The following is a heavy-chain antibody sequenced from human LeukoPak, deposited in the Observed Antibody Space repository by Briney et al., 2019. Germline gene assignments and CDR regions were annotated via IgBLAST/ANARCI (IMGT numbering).Heavy chain of an antibody. D-gene: IGHD6-13*01. V-gene: IGHV3-11*04. J-gene: IGHJ1*01. CDR2: ISSSGSTI. CDR1: GFTFDDCA. Sequence: GGSLRLSCAASGFTFDDCAMHWVRQVPGKGLEWVSYISSSGSTIYYADSVKGRFTISRDNAKNSLYLQMNSLRAEDTAVYYCARDRKIAAAGTWEYFQHWGQGTLVTVSS. CDR3: ARDRKIAAAGTWEYFQH.